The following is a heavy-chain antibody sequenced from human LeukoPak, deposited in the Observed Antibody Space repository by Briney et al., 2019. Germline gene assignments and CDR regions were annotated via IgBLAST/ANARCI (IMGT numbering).Heavy chain of an antibody. CDR3: AKEYYYDSSGYGDY. CDR1: GFTFSSYA. CDR2: ISGSGGST. V-gene: IGHV3-23*01. Sequence: GGSLRLSCAASGFTFSSYAMSWVRQAPGKGLEWVSAISGSGGSTYYADSVKGRFTISRDNSKNTLYLQMNILRAEDTAVYYCAKEYYYDSSGYGDYWGQGTLVTVPS. J-gene: IGHJ4*02. D-gene: IGHD3-22*01.